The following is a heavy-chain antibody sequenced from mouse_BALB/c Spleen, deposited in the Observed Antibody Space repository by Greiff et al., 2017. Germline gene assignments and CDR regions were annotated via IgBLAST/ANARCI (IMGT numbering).Heavy chain of an antibody. Sequence: VQLQQSGAELAKPGASVRMSCKASGYPFTSYWMHWVKQRPGQGLEWIGYINPSTGYTEYNQKFKDKATLTADKSSSTAYMQLSSLTSEDSAVYYCANYDYDGYAMDYWGQGTSVTVSS. V-gene: IGHV1-7*01. CDR1: GYPFTSYW. D-gene: IGHD2-4*01. CDR3: ANYDYDGYAMDY. CDR2: INPSTGYT. J-gene: IGHJ4*01.